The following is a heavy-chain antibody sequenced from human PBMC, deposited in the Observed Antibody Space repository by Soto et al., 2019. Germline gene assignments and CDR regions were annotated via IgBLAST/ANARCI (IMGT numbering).Heavy chain of an antibody. J-gene: IGHJ6*02. Sequence: SETLSLTCTVSGGYISSSSHYWGRIRQPPGKGLEWIGSIYYSGSTYYNPSLKSRVTISVDTSKNQFSLKLSSVTAADTAVYYCACIFSGGYGYGFYYYGMDVWGQGTTVTVSS. V-gene: IGHV4-39*01. D-gene: IGHD5-18*01. CDR1: GGYISSSSHY. CDR3: ACIFSGGYGYGFYYYGMDV. CDR2: IYYSGST.